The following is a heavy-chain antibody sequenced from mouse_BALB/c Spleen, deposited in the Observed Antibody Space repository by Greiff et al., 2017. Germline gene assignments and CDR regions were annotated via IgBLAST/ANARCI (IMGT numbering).Heavy chain of an antibody. Sequence: EVMLVESGGGLVQPGGSRKLSCAASGFTFSSFGMHWVRQAPEKGLEWVADISSGRSTIYYADTVKGRFTISRDNPKNTLFLQMTSLRSEETAIYYCARGYYGSSDYWGQGTTLTVSS. D-gene: IGHD1-1*01. CDR2: ISSGRSTI. CDR3: ARGYYGSSDY. CDR1: GFTFSSFG. J-gene: IGHJ2*01. V-gene: IGHV5-17*02.